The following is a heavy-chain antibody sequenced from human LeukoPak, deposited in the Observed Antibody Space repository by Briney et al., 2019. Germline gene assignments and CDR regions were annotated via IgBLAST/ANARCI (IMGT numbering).Heavy chain of an antibody. CDR3: ARQRSKVVPAAHTFDY. Sequence: TSETLSLTCTVSGDSISYYYWSWIRHPPGKGLEWIGSIYYSGSTYYNPSLKSRVTISVDTSKNQFSLKLSSVTAADTAVYYCARQRSKVVPAAHTFDYWGQGTLVTVSS. CDR1: GDSISYYY. V-gene: IGHV4-59*08. D-gene: IGHD2-2*01. CDR2: IYYSGST. J-gene: IGHJ4*02.